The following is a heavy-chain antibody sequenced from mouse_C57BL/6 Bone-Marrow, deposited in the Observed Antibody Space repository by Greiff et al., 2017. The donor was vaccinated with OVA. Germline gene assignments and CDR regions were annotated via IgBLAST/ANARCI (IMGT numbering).Heavy chain of an antibody. CDR3: FYREGWYFDV. J-gene: IGHJ1*03. Sequence: QVQLQQSGAELVRPGTSVKMSCKASGYTFTNYWIGWAKQRPGHGLEWIGDIYPGGGYTNYNEKFKGKATLTADKSSSTAYMQFSSLTSEDSAIYYCFYREGWYFDVRGTGTTVTVSS. CDR1: GYTFTNYW. CDR2: IYPGGGYT. V-gene: IGHV1-63*01. D-gene: IGHD2-12*01.